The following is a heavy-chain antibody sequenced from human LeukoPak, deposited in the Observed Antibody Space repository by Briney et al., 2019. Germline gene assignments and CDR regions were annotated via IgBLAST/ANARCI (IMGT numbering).Heavy chain of an antibody. Sequence: PSETLSLTCTVSGGSITSSSHFWAWIRQPPGKGLEWIASIHYTGSTFYSPSLQSRVAISVDTSKNQFSLNLRSATATDTAVYYCAREEASAGDYWGQGTLVTVSS. D-gene: IGHD6-13*01. CDR1: GGSITSSSHF. V-gene: IGHV4-39*01. CDR3: AREEASAGDY. J-gene: IGHJ4*02. CDR2: IHYTGST.